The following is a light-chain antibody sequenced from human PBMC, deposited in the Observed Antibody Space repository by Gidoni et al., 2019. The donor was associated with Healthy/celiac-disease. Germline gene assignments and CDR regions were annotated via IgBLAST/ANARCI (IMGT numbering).Light chain of an antibody. J-gene: IGKJ1*01. CDR2: AAS. CDR1: QSISSY. Sequence: DIEMTQSPSSLAASVGDRVTTTCRASQSISSYLNWYQQKPEKAPKLLIYAASSSQSTVARRSSGGGSGTDFTLTISRLQPEDFATYYFQQSYSTPRTFXQXTKVEIK. V-gene: IGKV1-39*01. CDR3: QQSYSTPRT.